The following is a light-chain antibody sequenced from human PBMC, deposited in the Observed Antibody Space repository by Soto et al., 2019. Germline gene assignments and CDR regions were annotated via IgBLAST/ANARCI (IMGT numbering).Light chain of an antibody. V-gene: IGLV1-51*01. CDR3: RTWDSSLSAGV. Sequence: QSVLTQPPSVSAAPGQKVTISCSGSSSNIGNNYVSWYQQLPGTAPKLLIYDNNKRPSGIPDRFSGSKSGTSATLGITGLRTGDEADYYCRTWDSSLSAGVFGGGTKVTVL. CDR2: DNN. J-gene: IGLJ2*01. CDR1: SSNIGNNY.